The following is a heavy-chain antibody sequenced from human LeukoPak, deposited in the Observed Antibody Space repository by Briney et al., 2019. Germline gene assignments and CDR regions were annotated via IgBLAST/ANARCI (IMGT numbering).Heavy chain of an antibody. CDR3: ARGNYDFWSGKRGFDP. V-gene: IGHV4-34*01. J-gene: IGHJ5*02. D-gene: IGHD3-3*01. CDR2: INHSGST. Sequence: SETLSLTCAVYGGSFSGYYWSWIRQPPRKGLEWIGEINHSGSTNYNPSLKSRVTISVDTSKNQFSLKLSSVTAADTAVYYCARGNYDFWSGKRGFDPWGQGTLVTVSS. CDR1: GGSFSGYY.